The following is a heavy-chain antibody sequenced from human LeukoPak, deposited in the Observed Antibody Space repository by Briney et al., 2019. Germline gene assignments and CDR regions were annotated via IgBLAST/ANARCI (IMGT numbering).Heavy chain of an antibody. D-gene: IGHD5-12*01. CDR2: ISGSGGST. CDR3: AKPKWLRRPNTPYYMDV. V-gene: IGHV3-23*01. J-gene: IGHJ6*03. CDR1: GFTFSSYA. Sequence: GGSLRLSCAASGFTFSSYAMSWVRQAPGKGLEWVSAISGSGGSTYYADSVKGRFTISRDNSKNTLYLQMNSLRAEDTAVYYCAKPKWLRRPNTPYYMDVWGKGTTVTISS.